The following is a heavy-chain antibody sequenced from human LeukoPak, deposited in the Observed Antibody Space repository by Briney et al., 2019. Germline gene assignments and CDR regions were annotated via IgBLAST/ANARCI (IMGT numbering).Heavy chain of an antibody. CDR3: ARQYSSGWHFDY. CDR2: IYWNDDN. V-gene: IGHV2-5*01. J-gene: IGHJ4*02. CDR1: GFSLSTSGGG. Sequence: SGPTLVKPTQTLTLTCTFSGFSLSTSGGGVGWIRQPPGKALEWLALIYWNDDNRYGPSLKTRLTISKDTSKNQAGLTMTNMDPVDTATYYCARQYSSGWHFDYWGQGTLVTVSS. D-gene: IGHD6-19*01.